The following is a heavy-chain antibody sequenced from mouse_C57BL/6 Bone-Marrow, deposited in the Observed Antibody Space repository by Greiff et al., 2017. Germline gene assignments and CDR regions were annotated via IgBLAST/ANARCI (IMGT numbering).Heavy chain of an antibody. CDR2: IDPSDSYT. D-gene: IGHD2-3*01. V-gene: IGHV1-59*01. J-gene: IGHJ2*01. Sequence: VKLQEPGAELVRPGTSVKLSCKASGYTFTSYWMHWVKQRPGQGLEWIGVIDPSDSYTNYNQKFKGKATLTVDTSSSTAYMQLSSLTSEDSAVYYCARSGIYDGYPYYFDYWGQGTTLTVSS. CDR3: ARSGIYDGYPYYFDY. CDR1: GYTFTSYW.